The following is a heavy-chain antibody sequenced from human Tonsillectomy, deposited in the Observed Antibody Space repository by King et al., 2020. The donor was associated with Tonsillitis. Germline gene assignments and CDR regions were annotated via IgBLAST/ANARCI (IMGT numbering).Heavy chain of an antibody. Sequence: VKLVESGGGLIQPGGSLRLSCAASGFTVSSNYMSWVRQAPGKGLEWVSVIYSGGSTYYADSVKGRFTISRDNSKNTLYLQMNSLRAEDTAVYYCAVVLRFLEWPVFDYWGQGTLVTVSS. V-gene: IGHV3-53*01. CDR3: AVVLRFLEWPVFDY. J-gene: IGHJ4*02. D-gene: IGHD3-3*01. CDR1: GFTVSSNY. CDR2: IYSGGST.